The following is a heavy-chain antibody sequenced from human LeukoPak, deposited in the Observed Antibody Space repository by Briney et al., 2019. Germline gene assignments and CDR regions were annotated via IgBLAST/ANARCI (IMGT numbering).Heavy chain of an antibody. V-gene: IGHV1-18*01. CDR1: GYSFTKLG. CDR2: ISGYNGDT. CDR3: ATGGRDSGYDLALGY. D-gene: IGHD5-12*01. J-gene: IGHJ4*02. Sequence: ASVKVSCKASGYSFTKLGFNWVRQAPGQGLEWMGWISGYNGDTQYAQKVQGRVTMTTDTSTNTAYMELRSLRSDDTAVYYCATGGRDSGYDLALGYWGQGTLVTVSS.